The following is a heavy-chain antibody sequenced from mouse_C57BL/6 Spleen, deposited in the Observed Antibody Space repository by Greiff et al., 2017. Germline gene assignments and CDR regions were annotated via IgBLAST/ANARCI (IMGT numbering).Heavy chain of an antibody. CDR3: ARGGYGSSSAWFAY. V-gene: IGHV5-17*01. Sequence: EVQGVESGGGLVKPGGSLKLSCAASGFTFSDYGMHWVRQAPEKGLEWVAYISSGSSTIYYADTVKGRFTIARDNAKNTLFLQMTSLRSEDTAMYYCARGGYGSSSAWFAYWGQGTLVTVSA. CDR2: ISSGSSTI. CDR1: GFTFSDYG. D-gene: IGHD1-1*01. J-gene: IGHJ3*01.